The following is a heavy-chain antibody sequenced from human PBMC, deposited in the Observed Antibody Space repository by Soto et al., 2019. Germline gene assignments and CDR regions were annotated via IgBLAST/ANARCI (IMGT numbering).Heavy chain of an antibody. CDR3: ARGGTYYYGSGSYSTGNWFDT. CDR2: TYYRSKWYN. CDR1: GDSVSSNSAA. Sequence: SQTLSLTCAISGDSVSSNSAAWNWIRQSPSRGLEWLGRTYYRSKWYNDYAVSVKSRITINPDTSKNQFSLQLNSVTPEDTAVYYCARGGTYYYGSGSYSTGNWFDTWGQGTLVTVSS. V-gene: IGHV6-1*01. J-gene: IGHJ5*02. D-gene: IGHD3-10*01.